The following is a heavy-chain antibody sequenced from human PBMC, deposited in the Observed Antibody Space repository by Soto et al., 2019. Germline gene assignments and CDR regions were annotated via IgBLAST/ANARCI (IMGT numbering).Heavy chain of an antibody. CDR1: GFTFSSYA. Sequence: GGSVRLSCAASGFTFSSYAMHWVRQAPGKGLEWVAVISYDGSNKYYADSVKGRFTISRDNSKNTLYLQMNSLRAEDTAVYYCARMGSGMDVWGQGTTVTVSS. V-gene: IGHV3-30-3*01. CDR3: ARMGSGMDV. J-gene: IGHJ6*02. D-gene: IGHD2-15*01. CDR2: ISYDGSNK.